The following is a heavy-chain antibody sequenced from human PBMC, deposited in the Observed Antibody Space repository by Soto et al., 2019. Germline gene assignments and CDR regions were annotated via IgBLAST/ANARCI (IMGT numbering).Heavy chain of an antibody. Sequence: GASVKVSCKGSGYDFTTYGITWVRQAPGQGLEWMAWISAHNGNTDYAQKLQGRVTVTRDTSTSTAYMELRSLRVEDTALYYCASLDTARVETAGYWGQGTRVTVSS. CDR2: ISAHNGNT. CDR1: GYDFTTYG. D-gene: IGHD5-18*01. J-gene: IGHJ4*02. CDR3: ASLDTARVETAGY. V-gene: IGHV1-18*01.